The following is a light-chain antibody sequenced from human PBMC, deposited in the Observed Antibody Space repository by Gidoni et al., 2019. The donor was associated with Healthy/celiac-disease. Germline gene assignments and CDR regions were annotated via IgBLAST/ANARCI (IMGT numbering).Light chain of an antibody. CDR1: QSVSSY. V-gene: IGKV3-11*01. Sequence: EIVLTQSPATLSLSPGERATLSCRASQSVSSYLAWYQQKPGQAPRLLIYDAYNRATGIPARFSGSGSGTDFTLTISSLEPQDFAVYYCQQSSNWPGTFGPGTKVDIK. CDR2: DAY. J-gene: IGKJ3*01. CDR3: QQSSNWPGT.